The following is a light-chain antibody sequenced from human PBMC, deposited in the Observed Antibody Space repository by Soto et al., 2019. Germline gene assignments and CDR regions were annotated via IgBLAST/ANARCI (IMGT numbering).Light chain of an antibody. CDR2: DVN. V-gene: IGLV2-11*01. J-gene: IGLJ2*01. CDR3: CSYAGSYTLV. CDR1: SSDVGGYHY. Sequence: QSALTQPRSGSGSPGQSVTLSCTGTSSDVGGYHYVSWYQHHPGKAPKIIIFDVNQRPSGVPDRFSGSKSGNTASLTISGLQTEDEADYYCCSYAGSYTLVFGGGSKVTVL.